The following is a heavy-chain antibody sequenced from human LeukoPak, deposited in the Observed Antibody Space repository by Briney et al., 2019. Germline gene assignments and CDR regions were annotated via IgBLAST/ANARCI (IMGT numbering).Heavy chain of an antibody. Sequence: PGGSLGLSCAASGFTFSSYWMSWVRQAPGKVLEWVADIKQDGSEKYYVDSVKGRFTISRDNAKNSLYLQMNSLRAEDTAVYYCARYCSSTSCYSRGLWFDPWGQGTLVTVSS. CDR3: ARYCSSTSCYSRGLWFDP. CDR2: IKQDGSEK. D-gene: IGHD2-2*01. J-gene: IGHJ5*02. V-gene: IGHV3-7*01. CDR1: GFTFSSYW.